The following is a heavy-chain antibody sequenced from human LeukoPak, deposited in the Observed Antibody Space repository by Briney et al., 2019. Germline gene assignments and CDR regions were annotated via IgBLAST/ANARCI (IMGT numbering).Heavy chain of an antibody. D-gene: IGHD3-3*01. CDR1: GGSISSSSYY. J-gene: IGHJ6*02. Sequence: PSETLSLTCTVSGGSISSSSYYWGWIRQPPGKGLEWIGDINHSGSTNYNPSLRSRVTISVDTSKSQFSLNLSSVTAADTAVYYCARIPFPVWSDSYNAYYYYGMDVWGLGTTVTVSS. CDR2: INHSGST. V-gene: IGHV4-39*07. CDR3: ARIPFPVWSDSYNAYYYYGMDV.